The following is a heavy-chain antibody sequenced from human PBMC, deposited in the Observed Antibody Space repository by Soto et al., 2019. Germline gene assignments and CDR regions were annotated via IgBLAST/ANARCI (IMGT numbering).Heavy chain of an antibody. D-gene: IGHD2-2*01. V-gene: IGHV1-18*01. CDR3: ARDAYCISTSGRHYGYYGMDV. CDR2: ISGYNGNT. CDR1: GYTFTSYG. J-gene: IGHJ6*02. Sequence: QVQLVQSGAEVKKPGASVKVSCKASGYTFTSYGISWVRQAPGQGLEWMGWISGYNGNTNYAQKLQGRGTMTTDTSPRTAYMELRSLRPDDTAVYYCARDAYCISTSGRHYGYYGMDVWGQGTTVTVSS.